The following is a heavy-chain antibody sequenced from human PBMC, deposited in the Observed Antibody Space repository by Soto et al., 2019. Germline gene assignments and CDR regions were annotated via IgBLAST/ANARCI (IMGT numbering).Heavy chain of an antibody. D-gene: IGHD6-13*01. V-gene: IGHV4-59*08. Sequence: PSETLSLTCTVSGGSISSYYWSWIRQPPGKGLEWIGYIYYSGSTNHNPSLKSRVTISVDTSKNQFSLKLSSVTAADTAVYYCARLDWLAAAGNNWFDPWGQGTLVTVSS. CDR2: IYYSGST. CDR3: ARLDWLAAAGNNWFDP. CDR1: GGSISSYY. J-gene: IGHJ5*02.